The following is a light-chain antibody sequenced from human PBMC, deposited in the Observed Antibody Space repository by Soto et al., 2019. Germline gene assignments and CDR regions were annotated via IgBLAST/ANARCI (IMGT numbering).Light chain of an antibody. CDR3: AAWDDSLNGWI. J-gene: IGLJ2*01. Sequence: QSALTQPPSVSGAPGQRVTIDCTGTRNNIGAGYDVHWYQQLPGAAPKLLIYGNNQRPSGVPDRFSGSKSGTSASLVISGLQSEDEASYFCAAWDDSLNGWIFGGGTQLTVL. CDR1: RNNIGAGYD. V-gene: IGLV1-44*01. CDR2: GNN.